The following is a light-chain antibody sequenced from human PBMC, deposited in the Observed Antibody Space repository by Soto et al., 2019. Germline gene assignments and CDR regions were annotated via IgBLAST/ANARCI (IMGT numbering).Light chain of an antibody. V-gene: IGLV2-14*03. CDR1: SSDVGAYNY. Sequence: QSALTQPASVSGSPGQSITISCTGTSSDVGAYNYVSWYQQYPGKAPKLMIYDVSYRPSGVSNRFSGSKSGNTASLTISGLQAEDEADYYCNSYTSSSPYVFGTGTKVTVL. CDR2: DVS. J-gene: IGLJ1*01. CDR3: NSYTSSSPYV.